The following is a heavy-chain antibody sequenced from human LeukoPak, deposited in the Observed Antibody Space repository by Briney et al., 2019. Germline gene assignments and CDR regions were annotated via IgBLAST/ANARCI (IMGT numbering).Heavy chain of an antibody. CDR3: ARARWGAAGHHFDS. J-gene: IGHJ4*02. D-gene: IGHD1-26*01. CDR2: IGSSGGGT. CDR1: GFTFSRYV. Sequence: GGSLRLSCAGSGFTFSRYVISWVRQAPGKGLEWVSAIGSSGGGTFYADSVKGRFTTSRDNPDNTVYLQMNSLRDEDAALYYCARARWGAAGHHFDSWGQGTRVAVSS. V-gene: IGHV3-23*01.